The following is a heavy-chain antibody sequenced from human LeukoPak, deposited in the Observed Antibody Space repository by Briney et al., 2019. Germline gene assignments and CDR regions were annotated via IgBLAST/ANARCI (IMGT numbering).Heavy chain of an antibody. CDR3: AKDLIVSGTATILGY. V-gene: IGHV3-30*18. CDR1: GFTFSNYG. Sequence: GRSLRLSCAASGFTFSNYGMHWVRQAPGKGLEWVAVISYDASYKNYADSVKGRFTISRDNSKNTLYLQMNSLRAEDTAVYYCAKDLIVSGTATILGYWGQGTLVTVSS. D-gene: IGHD5-24*01. J-gene: IGHJ4*02. CDR2: ISYDASYK.